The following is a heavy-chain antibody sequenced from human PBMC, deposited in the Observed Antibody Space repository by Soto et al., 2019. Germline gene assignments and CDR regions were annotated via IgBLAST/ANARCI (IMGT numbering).Heavy chain of an antibody. D-gene: IGHD2-15*01. J-gene: IGHJ4*02. V-gene: IGHV1-69*02. Sequence: SVKVSCKASGGTLSSYTISWVRQAPGQGLEWMGRIIPVLGIANYAQKFQGRVTITADKSTSTAYMELSSLRSEDTAVYYCARVVAAAEYYFDYWGQGTLVTVSS. CDR2: IIPVLGIA. CDR1: GGTLSSYT. CDR3: ARVVAAAEYYFDY.